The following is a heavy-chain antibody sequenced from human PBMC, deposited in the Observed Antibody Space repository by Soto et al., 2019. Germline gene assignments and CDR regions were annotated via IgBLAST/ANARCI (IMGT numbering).Heavy chain of an antibody. J-gene: IGHJ4*02. Sequence: QVQLVESGGGVVQPGRSLRLSCAASGFTFSSYGMHWVRQAPGKGLEWVAVISYDGSNKYYADSVKGRFTISRDNSKNTLYLQMNSLRAEDTAVYYCAKDGRRDYVWGSTDYWGQGTLVTASS. CDR2: ISYDGSNK. D-gene: IGHD3-16*01. CDR1: GFTFSSYG. V-gene: IGHV3-30*18. CDR3: AKDGRRDYVWGSTDY.